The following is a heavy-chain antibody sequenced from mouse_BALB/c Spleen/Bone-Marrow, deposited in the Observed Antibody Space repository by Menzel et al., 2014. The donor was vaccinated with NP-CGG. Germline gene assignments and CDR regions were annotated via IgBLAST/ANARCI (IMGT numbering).Heavy chain of an antibody. CDR2: ISYDGSN. CDR3: ARDLLWSY. Sequence: DVQLVESGPGLVKPSQSLSLTCSVTGYSIXSGYYWNWIRQFPGNKLAWMGYISYDGSNNYNPSLKNRISITRDTSKNQFFLKLNSVTTEDTATYYCARDLLWSYWGQGTSVTVSS. V-gene: IGHV3-6*02. J-gene: IGHJ4*01. CDR1: GYSIXSGYY. D-gene: IGHD2-1*01.